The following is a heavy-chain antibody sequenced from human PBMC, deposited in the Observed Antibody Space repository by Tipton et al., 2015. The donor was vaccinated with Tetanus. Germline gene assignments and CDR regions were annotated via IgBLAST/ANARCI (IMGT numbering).Heavy chain of an antibody. Sequence: TLSLTCTVSGGSLRSYYWSWIRQSPGKGLEWLGYIYFSGHTNYNPSLQSRVTISVDTSKNQFSLQLAFVTAADTAIYYCARERIEAFYYHGLDVWGPGTTVTVSS. CDR2: IYFSGHT. J-gene: IGHJ6*02. CDR3: ARERIEAFYYHGLDV. CDR1: GGSLRSYY. V-gene: IGHV4-59*01. D-gene: IGHD2-21*01.